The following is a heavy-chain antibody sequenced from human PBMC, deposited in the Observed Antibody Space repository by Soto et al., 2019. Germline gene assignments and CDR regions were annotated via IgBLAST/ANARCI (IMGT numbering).Heavy chain of an antibody. CDR3: AGEVDAVEYFQH. J-gene: IGHJ1*01. CDR1: GGSISSGDYY. D-gene: IGHD6-19*01. V-gene: IGHV4-30-4*01. CDR2: IYYSGST. Sequence: SETLSLTCTVSGGSISSGDYYWSWIRQPPGKGLEWIGYIYYSGSTYYNPSLKSRVTISVDTSKNQFSLKLSSVTAADTAVYYCAGEVDAVEYFQHWGQGTLVTVSS.